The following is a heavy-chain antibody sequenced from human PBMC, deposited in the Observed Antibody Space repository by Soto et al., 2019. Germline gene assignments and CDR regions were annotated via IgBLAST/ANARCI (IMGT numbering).Heavy chain of an antibody. D-gene: IGHD5-18*01. CDR3: ARELDTGMGSGGYYCMDV. J-gene: IGHJ6*02. V-gene: IGHV3-64*01. CDR1: GFTFSSYA. CDR2: ISSNGGST. Sequence: EVQLVESGGGLVQPGGSLRLSCAASGFTFSSYAMHWVRQATGKGLEYVSSISSNGGSTYYANSAKGRITISRDNSQNTMYLQMGSLSTEDMAVYYCARELDTGMGSGGYYCMDVWGQGTTVTVSS.